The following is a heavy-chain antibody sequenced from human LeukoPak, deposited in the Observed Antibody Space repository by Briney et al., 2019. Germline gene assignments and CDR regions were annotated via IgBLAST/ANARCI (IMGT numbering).Heavy chain of an antibody. CDR2: IYYSGST. V-gene: IGHV4-39*07. D-gene: IGHD3-9*01. Sequence: SSETLSLTCTVSGGSISSSSYYWGWIRQPPGKGLEWIGSIYYSGSTYYNPSLKSRVTISVDTSKNQFSLKLSSVTAADTAVYYCARGRPYYDILTGYYTSNWFDPWGQGTLVTVSS. J-gene: IGHJ5*02. CDR1: GGSISSSSYY. CDR3: ARGRPYYDILTGYYTSNWFDP.